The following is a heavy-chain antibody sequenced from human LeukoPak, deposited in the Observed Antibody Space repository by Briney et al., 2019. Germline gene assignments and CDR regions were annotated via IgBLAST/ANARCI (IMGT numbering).Heavy chain of an antibody. J-gene: IGHJ4*02. V-gene: IGHV3-74*01. CDR1: GFTFSSYA. CDR2: INSDGSST. Sequence: GGSLRLSCAASGFTFSSYAMHWVRQAPGKGLVWVSRINSDGSSTSYADSVKGRFTISRDNAKNTLYLQMNSLRAEDTAVYYCARDVRSGYDHFDYWGQGTLVTVSS. D-gene: IGHD5-12*01. CDR3: ARDVRSGYDHFDY.